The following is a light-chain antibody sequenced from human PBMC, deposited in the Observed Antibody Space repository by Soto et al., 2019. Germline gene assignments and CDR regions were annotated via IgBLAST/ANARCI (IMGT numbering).Light chain of an antibody. J-gene: IGKJ1*01. CDR2: AAS. Sequence: DIQMTQSPSSLSASIGDRVTITCRASQGIANYLAWYQQKPGKVPKLLIYAASSLQSGVPSRFSGSGSGTDFTLTIRGLQPEDVATYYCQKYNGALWVFGQGTKVEVK. CDR1: QGIANY. V-gene: IGKV1-27*01. CDR3: QKYNGALWV.